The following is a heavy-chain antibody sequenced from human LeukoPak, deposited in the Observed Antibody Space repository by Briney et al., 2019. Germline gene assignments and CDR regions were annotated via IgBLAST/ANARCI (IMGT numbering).Heavy chain of an antibody. V-gene: IGHV3-23*01. CDR2: IGGGGVRT. CDR3: AKASRQGAVASPLDY. J-gene: IGHJ4*02. CDR1: GFTFTTYA. D-gene: IGHD6-19*01. Sequence: GGSLRLSCAASGFTFTTYAMSWVRQAPGKGLEWVSAIGGGGVRTYYADSVKGRFTISRDNSKDTLFLQMNSLRAEDTAVYYCAKASRQGAVASPLDYWGQGTLVTVSS.